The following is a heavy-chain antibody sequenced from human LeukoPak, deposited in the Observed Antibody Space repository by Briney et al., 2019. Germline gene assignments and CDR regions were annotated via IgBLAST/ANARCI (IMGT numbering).Heavy chain of an antibody. CDR2: ISNSGSTT. V-gene: IGHV3-11*01. CDR3: ARAVKYFYDSSGPYLDY. Sequence: PGGPLRLSCAASGFTLSDYYVSWIRQAPGKGLECVSYISNSGSTTHYAHSVKGRFTVSRDNAKNSLYLQMNSRSAEDTAVYYCARAVKYFYDSSGPYLDYWGQGTLIAVS. D-gene: IGHD3-22*01. J-gene: IGHJ4*02. CDR1: GFTLSDYY.